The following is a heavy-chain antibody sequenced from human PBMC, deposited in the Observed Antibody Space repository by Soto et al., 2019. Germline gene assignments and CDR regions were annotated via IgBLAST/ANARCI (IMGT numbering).Heavy chain of an antibody. D-gene: IGHD6-19*01. CDR3: ANSVWYEGNAFDI. V-gene: IGHV1-8*01. J-gene: IGHJ3*02. CDR1: GYTFTSYD. Sequence: QVQLVQSGAEVKKPGASVKVSCKASGYTFTSYDINWVRQATGQGLEWMGWMNPNSGNTGNEQKFQGRVTMTRNTSIITAYMGLSSLRSEETAVYYCANSVWYEGNAFDIWGQGTMVTVSS. CDR2: MNPNSGNT.